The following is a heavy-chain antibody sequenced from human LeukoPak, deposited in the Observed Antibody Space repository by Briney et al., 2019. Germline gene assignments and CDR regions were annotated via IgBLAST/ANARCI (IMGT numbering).Heavy chain of an antibody. CDR2: MNPNSGNT. Sequence: ASVKVSCKASGYTFTSYDINWVRQATGQGLEWMGWMNPNSGNTGYAQKFQGRVTMTRNTSISTAYMELSSLRSEDTAVYYCAIHLGAPSRDYGDYVVWGQGTLVTVSS. V-gene: IGHV1-8*01. CDR1: GYTFTSYD. J-gene: IGHJ4*02. CDR3: AIHLGAPSRDYGDYVV. D-gene: IGHD4-17*01.